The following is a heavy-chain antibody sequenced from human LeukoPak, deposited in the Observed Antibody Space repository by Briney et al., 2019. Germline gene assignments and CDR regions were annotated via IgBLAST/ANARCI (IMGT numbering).Heavy chain of an antibody. D-gene: IGHD6-13*01. CDR2: ISGSGGST. CDR3: AKAGMSSSWYNYYYMDV. CDR1: GFTFSSYA. Sequence: PGGSLRLSCAASGFTFSSYAMSWVRQAPGKGLEWVSAISGSGGSTHYADSVKGRFTISRDNSKNTLYLQMNSLRAEDTAVYYCAKAGMSSSWYNYYYMDVWGKGTTVTVSS. J-gene: IGHJ6*03. V-gene: IGHV3-23*01.